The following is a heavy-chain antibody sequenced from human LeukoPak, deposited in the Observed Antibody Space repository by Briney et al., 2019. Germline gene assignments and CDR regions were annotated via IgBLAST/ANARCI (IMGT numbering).Heavy chain of an antibody. CDR3: AKGGYDFSFDY. V-gene: IGHV3-9*01. J-gene: IGHJ4*02. CDR1: GFTFDDYA. D-gene: IGHD3-3*01. CDR2: ISWNSGSI. Sequence: SLRLSCAASGFTFDDYAMHWIRQAPGKGLEGVSGISWNSGSIGCADSVKGRFTISRDNAKNSLYLQMNSLRAEDTALYYCAKGGYDFSFDYWGQGTLVTVSS.